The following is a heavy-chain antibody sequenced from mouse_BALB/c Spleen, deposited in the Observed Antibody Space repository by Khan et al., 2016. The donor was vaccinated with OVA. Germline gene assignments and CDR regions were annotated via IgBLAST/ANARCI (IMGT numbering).Heavy chain of an antibody. Sequence: VRLQQSGPEVVKPGASMKISCKASGYSFTGHTMNWVKQSHGKNLEWIGLINPDNGDTSYNQKFKGKATLTVDKSSSTAYMELLSLTSEDAAGYYWARRYDYTMDYWGQGTAVTVS. CDR3: ARRYDYTMDY. J-gene: IGHJ4*01. V-gene: IGHV1-18*01. D-gene: IGHD2-4*01. CDR1: GYSFTGHT. CDR2: INPDNGDT.